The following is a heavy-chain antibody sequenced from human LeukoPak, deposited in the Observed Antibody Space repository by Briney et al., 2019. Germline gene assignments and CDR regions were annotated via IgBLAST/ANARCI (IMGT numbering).Heavy chain of an antibody. V-gene: IGHV3-48*04. CDR1: GFTLGSDW. Sequence: GSLRLSCAASGFTLGSDWMTWVRQAPGKGLEWVSYISTGGRTKYYADSLKGRFTISRDNAKNSLYLQMSSLRAEDTAVYYCARDRDGMNVWGQGTTVTVSS. D-gene: IGHD3-10*01. CDR3: ARDRDGMNV. J-gene: IGHJ6*02. CDR2: ISTGGRTK.